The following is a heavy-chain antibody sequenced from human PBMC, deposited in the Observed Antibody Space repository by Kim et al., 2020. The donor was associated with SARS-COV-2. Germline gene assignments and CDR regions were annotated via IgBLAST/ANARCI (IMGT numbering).Heavy chain of an antibody. V-gene: IGHV3-23*01. CDR3: AKVSGFISGSYYGDWYFDL. CDR1: GFTFSSYA. D-gene: IGHD1-26*01. J-gene: IGHJ2*01. CDR2: ISGSGGST. Sequence: GGSLRLSCAASGFTFSSYAMSWVRQAPGKGLEWVSAISGSGGSTYYADSVKGRFTISRDNSKNTLYLQMNSLRAEDTAVYYCAKVSGFISGSYYGDWYFDLWGRGTLVTVSS.